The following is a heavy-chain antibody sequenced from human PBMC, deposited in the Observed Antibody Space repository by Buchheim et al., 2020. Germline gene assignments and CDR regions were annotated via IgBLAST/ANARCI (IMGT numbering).Heavy chain of an antibody. CDR2: VYGSGRT. V-gene: IGHV4-61*02. CDR1: GDSIYNGDYY. J-gene: IGHJ4*02. Sequence: QVQLQASGPGLVKPSQTLSLTCTVSGDSIYNGDYYWSWIRQPAGRGLEWIGRVYGSGRTTYNPSFESRVSISVATSISVGTSRKQLSLRLISVTAADSAVYYCTGPHHYFDFWDQGTL. CDR3: TGPHHYFDF.